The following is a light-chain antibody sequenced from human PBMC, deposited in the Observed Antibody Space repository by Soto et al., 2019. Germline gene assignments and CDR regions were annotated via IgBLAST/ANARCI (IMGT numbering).Light chain of an antibody. J-gene: IGLJ1*01. V-gene: IGLV2-14*01. CDR3: GSHASTTTRGV. CDR1: SSDVGGYDF. Sequence: QSALAQPASVSGSPGQSITISCTGASSDVGGYDFVSWYQHHPGTPPKLIIYEVTHRPSGVSHRFSGSKSASTASLTIPGLQVEDEANYFCGSHASTTTRGVFGTGTKVTVL. CDR2: EVT.